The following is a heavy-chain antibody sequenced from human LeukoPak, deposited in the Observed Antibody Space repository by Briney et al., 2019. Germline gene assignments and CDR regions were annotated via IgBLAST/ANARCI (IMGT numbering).Heavy chain of an antibody. V-gene: IGHV4-4*07. D-gene: IGHD6-19*01. J-gene: IGHJ4*02. Sequence: SETLSLTCTVSGGSVSGDCWSWIRQPAGKGPEWIGRIYSGGNSDSNPPFKSRVSLSVDTSKNQVSLRLSSVTAADTAVYYCARERYVSGWHADYWGQGTLVTVSS. CDR2: IYSGGNS. CDR3: ARERYVSGWHADY. CDR1: GGSVSGDC.